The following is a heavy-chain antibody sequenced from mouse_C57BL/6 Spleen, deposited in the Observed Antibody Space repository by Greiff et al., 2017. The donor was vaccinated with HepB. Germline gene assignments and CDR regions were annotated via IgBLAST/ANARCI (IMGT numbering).Heavy chain of an antibody. J-gene: IGHJ4*01. V-gene: IGHV2-6-1*01. D-gene: IGHD1-1*01. CDR2: IWSDGST. CDR3: ARHGDYGTGYAMDY. CDR1: GFSLTSYG. Sequence: VKVVESGPGLVAPSQSLSITCTVSGFSLTSYGVHWVRQPPGKGLEWLVVIWSDGSTTYNSALKSRLSISKDNSKSQVFLKMNSLQTDDTAMYYCARHGDYGTGYAMDYWGQGTSVTVSS.